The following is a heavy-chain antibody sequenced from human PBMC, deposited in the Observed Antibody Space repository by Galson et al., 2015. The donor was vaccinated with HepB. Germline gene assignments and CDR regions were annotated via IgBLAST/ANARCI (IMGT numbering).Heavy chain of an antibody. J-gene: IGHJ4*02. CDR1: GFTFSSYA. Sequence: SLRLSCAASGFTFSSYATHWVRQAPGKGLEWVAVISYDGSNKYYADSVKGRFTISRDNSKNTLYLQMNSLRAEDTAVYYCARDPGGVIWFGEYYVDYWGQGTLVTVSS. CDR2: ISYDGSNK. CDR3: ARDPGGVIWFGEYYVDY. V-gene: IGHV3-30-3*01. D-gene: IGHD3-10*01.